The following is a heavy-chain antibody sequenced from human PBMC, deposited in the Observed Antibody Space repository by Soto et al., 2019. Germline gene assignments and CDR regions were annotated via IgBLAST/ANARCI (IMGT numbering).Heavy chain of an antibody. J-gene: IGHJ6*02. Sequence: HPGGSLRLSCAASGFTFSGSAMHWVRQASGKGLEWVGRIRSKANSYATAYAASVKGRFTISRDDSKNTAYLQMNSLKTEDTAVYYCTRRSVGAPPYYYYGMDVWGQGTTVTVSS. CDR1: GFTFSGSA. CDR2: IRSKANSYAT. V-gene: IGHV3-73*01. D-gene: IGHD1-26*01. CDR3: TRRSVGAPPYYYYGMDV.